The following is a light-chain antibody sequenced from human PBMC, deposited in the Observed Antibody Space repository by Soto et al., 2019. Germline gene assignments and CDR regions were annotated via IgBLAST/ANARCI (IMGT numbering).Light chain of an antibody. CDR1: QSISSY. CDR3: QQSYSSPPT. J-gene: IGKJ1*01. CDR2: AAS. Sequence: DIQMTQSPSSLSASVGDRVTITCRASQSISSYLNWYQQKPGKAPKLLIFAASSLQSGVPSRFSGGRSGPDFTLTISSLQPEDFATYYCQQSYSSPPTFGQGTKVDIK. V-gene: IGKV1-39*01.